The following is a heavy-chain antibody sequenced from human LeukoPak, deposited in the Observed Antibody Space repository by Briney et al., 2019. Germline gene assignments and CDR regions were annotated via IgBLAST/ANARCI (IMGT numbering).Heavy chain of an antibody. V-gene: IGHV3-23*01. Sequence: GGALRLSCAASGIAFSDSAMYWVRQAPGKGRECVSVITDSYNTYYEDSVKGRCTVSRDNSRKTLFLQMNSLRVDDTALYYCVKGACSSGCSGNHWGQGTRVIVSS. D-gene: IGHD6-19*01. CDR1: GIAFSDSA. CDR3: VKGACSSGCSGNH. J-gene: IGHJ5*02. CDR2: ITDSYNT.